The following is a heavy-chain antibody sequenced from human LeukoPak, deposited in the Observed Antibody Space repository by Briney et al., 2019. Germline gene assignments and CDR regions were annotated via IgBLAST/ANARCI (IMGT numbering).Heavy chain of an antibody. V-gene: IGHV3-7*01. CDR2: IKQDGSEX. J-gene: IGHJ4*02. CDR3: VRXFXGDYGFFDX. D-gene: IGHD4-17*01. Sequence: GGSLRLSCTASGFTFSSYWMNWVRQAPGKGLEWVANIKQDGSEXYYADSVKGRFTISRDNAKNSLDLRVNSLRAEDTAVYYCVRXFXGDYGFFDXWGQGTLVTVSS. CDR1: GFTFSSYW.